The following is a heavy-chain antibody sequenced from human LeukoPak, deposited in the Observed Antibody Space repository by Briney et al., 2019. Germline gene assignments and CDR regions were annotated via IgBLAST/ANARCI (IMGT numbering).Heavy chain of an antibody. Sequence: GGSLRLSCAASGFTFSSYAMHWVRQAPGKGLEWAAVISYDGSNKYYADSVKGRFTISRDNSKNTLYLQMNSLRAEDTAVYYCARDRRIAVAGPSIDVYYYYGMDVWGQGTTVTVSS. V-gene: IGHV3-30-3*01. J-gene: IGHJ6*02. D-gene: IGHD6-19*01. CDR1: GFTFSSYA. CDR2: ISYDGSNK. CDR3: ARDRRIAVAGPSIDVYYYYGMDV.